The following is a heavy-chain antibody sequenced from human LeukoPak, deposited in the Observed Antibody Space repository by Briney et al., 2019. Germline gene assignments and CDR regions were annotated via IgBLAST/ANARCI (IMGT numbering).Heavy chain of an antibody. D-gene: IGHD1-26*01. CDR2: IYSGGST. CDR3: ASSGSLYYFDY. Sequence: GGSLRLSCAASGFILSSNYMSWVRQAPGKGLEWVSVIYSGGSTYYADSVKGRFTISRDNSKNTLYLQMNSLRAEDTAVYYCASSGSLYYFDYWGQGTLLTVSS. V-gene: IGHV3-53*01. CDR1: GFILSSNY. J-gene: IGHJ4*02.